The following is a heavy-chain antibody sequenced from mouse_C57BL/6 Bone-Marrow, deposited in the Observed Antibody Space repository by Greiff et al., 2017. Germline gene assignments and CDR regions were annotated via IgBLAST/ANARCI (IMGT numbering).Heavy chain of an antibody. D-gene: IGHD2-1*01. CDR1: GFSLTSYG. CDR2: IWRGGSS. CDR3: TGIYFYAMDY. J-gene: IGHJ4*01. Sequence: QVQLQQSGPGLVQPSQSLSITCTVSGFSLTSYGVHWVRQSPGKGLAWLGLIWRGGSSDYYAAFISKLSISKDNSKSQVFFKMNSLQADDTAIYYCTGIYFYAMDYWGQGTSVTVSS. V-gene: IGHV2-2*01.